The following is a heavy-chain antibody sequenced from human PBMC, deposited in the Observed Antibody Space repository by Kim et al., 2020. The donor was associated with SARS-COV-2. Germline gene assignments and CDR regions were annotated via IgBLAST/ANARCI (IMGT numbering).Heavy chain of an antibody. CDR3: TTQGTHYDYVWGGANIPCSY. CDR2: IKSKTDGGTT. D-gene: IGHD3-16*01. CDR1: GFTFSNAW. V-gene: IGHV3-15*01. J-gene: IGHJ4*02. Sequence: GGSLRLSCAASGFTFSNAWMSWVRQAPGKGLEWVGRIKSKTDGGTTDYAAPVKGRFTISRDDSKKTLYLQMNSLKTEDTAVYHCTTQGTHYDYVWGGANIPCSYLGQETLVTVSS.